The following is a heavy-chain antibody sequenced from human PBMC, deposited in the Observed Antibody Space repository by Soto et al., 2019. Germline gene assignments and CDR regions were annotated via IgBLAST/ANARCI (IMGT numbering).Heavy chain of an antibody. CDR3: ARDAYGDPAGFDY. J-gene: IGHJ4*02. D-gene: IGHD2-21*01. CDR1: GFTVSSNY. CDR2: IYSGGST. V-gene: IGHV3-66*01. Sequence: LRLSCAASGFTVSSNYMSWVRQAPGKGLEWVSVIYSGGSTYYADSVKGRFTISRDNSKNTLYLQMNSLRAEDTAVYYCARDAYGDPAGFDYWGQGTLVTVSS.